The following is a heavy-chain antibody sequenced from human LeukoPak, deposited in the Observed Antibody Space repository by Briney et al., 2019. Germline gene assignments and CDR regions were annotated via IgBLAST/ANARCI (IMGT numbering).Heavy chain of an antibody. J-gene: IGHJ4*02. V-gene: IGHV3-21*01. D-gene: IGHD3-3*01. Sequence: GGSLRLSCAASGFTFSTYNMNWVRQAPGKGLEWLSSITSSSSYIYYADSVKGRFTISRDNAKNSLYLQMNSLRVEDTAVYYCARDRDYDFWSGYPFYWGQGTLVTVSS. CDR1: GFTFSTYN. CDR2: ITSSSSYI. CDR3: ARDRDYDFWSGYPFY.